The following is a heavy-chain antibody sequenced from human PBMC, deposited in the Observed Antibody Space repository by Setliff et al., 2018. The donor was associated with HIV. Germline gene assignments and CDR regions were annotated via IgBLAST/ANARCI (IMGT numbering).Heavy chain of an antibody. CDR2: ISYDGSNK. J-gene: IGHJ3*02. V-gene: IGHV3-30*04. CDR3: ARTIDAFDI. Sequence: GGSLRLSCAASGFTFSSYAMHWVRQAPGKGPEWVAVISYDGSNKYYADSVKGRFTISRDNAKNSLYLQMNSLRAEDTAVYYCARTIDAFDIWGQGTMVTVSS. CDR1: GFTFSSYA. D-gene: IGHD2-2*02.